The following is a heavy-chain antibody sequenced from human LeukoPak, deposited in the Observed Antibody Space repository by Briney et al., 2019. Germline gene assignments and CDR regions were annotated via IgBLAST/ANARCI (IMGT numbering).Heavy chain of an antibody. CDR1: GGSISSSSYY. CDR2: IYYSGST. D-gene: IGHD3-22*01. V-gene: IGHV4-39*07. Sequence: SETLSLTCTVSGGSISSSSYYWGWIRQPPGKGLEWIGSIYYSGSTYYNPSLKSRVTISVDTSKNQFSLNLSSVTAADTAVYFCARAPHFFDTSGSRYYFDYWGQGALVTVSS. J-gene: IGHJ4*02. CDR3: ARAPHFFDTSGSRYYFDY.